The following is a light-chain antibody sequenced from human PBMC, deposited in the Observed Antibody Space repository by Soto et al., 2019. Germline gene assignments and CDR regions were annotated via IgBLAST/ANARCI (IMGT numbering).Light chain of an antibody. J-gene: IGKJ3*01. CDR3: QQYGRSPPFI. CDR1: QSVGGSS. Sequence: ETVLTRSPGTLSLSPGERATLSCRASQSVGGSSLAWYQQRPGQAPRLLIYHTSYRATGIPDRFSGSGSGTDFTLTISRLEPEDFAVYYCQQYGRSPPFIFGPGTKVDIK. V-gene: IGKV3-20*01. CDR2: HTS.